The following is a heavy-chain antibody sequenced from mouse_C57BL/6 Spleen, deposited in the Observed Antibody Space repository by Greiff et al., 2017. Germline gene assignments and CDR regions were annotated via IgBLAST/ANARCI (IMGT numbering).Heavy chain of an antibody. D-gene: IGHD2-1*01. CDR2: IDPSDSYT. J-gene: IGHJ3*01. CDR1: GYTFTSYW. Sequence: QVQLQQPGAELVMPGASVKLSCKASGYTFTSYWMHWVKQRPGQGLEWIGEIDPSDSYTNYNQKFKGKSTLTVDKSSSTAYMQLSSLTSEDSAVYYCARGGNYVIADWGQGTLVTVSA. V-gene: IGHV1-69*01. CDR3: ARGGNYVIAD.